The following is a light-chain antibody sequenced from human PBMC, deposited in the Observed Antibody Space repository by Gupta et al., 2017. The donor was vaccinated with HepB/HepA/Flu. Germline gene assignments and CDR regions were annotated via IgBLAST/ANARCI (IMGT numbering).Light chain of an antibody. V-gene: IGLV5-45*02. CDR1: SGINIGTFR. J-gene: IGLJ3*02. CDR3: MIWHSSAWV. Sequence: QAVLTQPSSLSPSPGASASLTCTLRSGINIGTFRIYWFQQKPGSPPQYLLRYKSDSDNQQGSGVPSRFSGSKDASAIAGILLISGLQSEDEADYYCMIWHSSAWVFGGGTKLTVL. CDR2: YKSDSDN.